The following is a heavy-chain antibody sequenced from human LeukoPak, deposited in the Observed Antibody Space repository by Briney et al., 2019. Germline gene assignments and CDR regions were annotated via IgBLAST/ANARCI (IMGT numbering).Heavy chain of an antibody. J-gene: IGHJ6*03. CDR1: GLTFSSYW. CDR2: INSDGSTT. D-gene: IGHD4/OR15-4a*01. CDR3: ARDRRLWNMDV. V-gene: IGHV3-74*01. Sequence: GGSLRLSCAASGLTFSSYWMHSVRQAPGKGLVWVSRINSDGSTTTYADSVKGRFTISRDNDRNTLYLQMNSLRAEDTAVYYCARDRRLWNMDVWGTGTTVTISS.